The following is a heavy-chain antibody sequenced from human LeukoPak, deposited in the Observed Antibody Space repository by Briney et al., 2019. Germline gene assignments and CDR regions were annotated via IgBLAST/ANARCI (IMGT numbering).Heavy chain of an antibody. Sequence: ASVKVSCKASGYTFTSFGISWVRQAPGQGLEWMGWISAYNGNTNYAQKLQGRVTMTTDTSTSTAYMELRSLRSDDTAVYYCARAERNYGSGSFDYWGQGTLVTVSS. CDR3: ARAERNYGSGSFDY. V-gene: IGHV1-18*01. CDR1: GYTFTSFG. D-gene: IGHD3-10*01. CDR2: ISAYNGNT. J-gene: IGHJ4*01.